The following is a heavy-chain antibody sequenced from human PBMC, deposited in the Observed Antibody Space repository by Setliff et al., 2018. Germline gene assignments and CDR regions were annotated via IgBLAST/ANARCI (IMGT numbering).Heavy chain of an antibody. J-gene: IGHJ4*02. Sequence: SVKVSCKASGGTFRTDGFNWVRQAPGQGLEWMGRIIPVFGTAKYVQKFQGRVTISADESARTAYMELSSLRFEDTAVYYCARDLLGSQGRTFDLWGQGTLVTVSS. CDR1: GGTFRTDG. CDR2: IIPVFGTA. V-gene: IGHV1-69*13. D-gene: IGHD1-26*01. CDR3: ARDLLGSQGRTFDL.